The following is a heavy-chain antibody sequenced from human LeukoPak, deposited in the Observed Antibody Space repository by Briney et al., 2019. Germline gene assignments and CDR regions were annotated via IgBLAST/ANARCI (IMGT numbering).Heavy chain of an antibody. CDR1: GFTFTSYW. Sequence: GGSLRLSCAASGFTFTSYWMHWVRQVPGKGLVWVSRINSNGNGTTYADSVKGRFTISRDNAKNTLYLQMNSLRAEDTAVYHCARVTSRTPAAGIDYWGQGTLVTVSS. CDR3: ARVTSRTPAAGIDY. CDR2: INSNGNGT. V-gene: IGHV3-74*01. J-gene: IGHJ4*02. D-gene: IGHD6-13*01.